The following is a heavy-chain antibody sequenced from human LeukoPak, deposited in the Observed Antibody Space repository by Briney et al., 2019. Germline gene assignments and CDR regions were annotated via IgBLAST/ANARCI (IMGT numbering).Heavy chain of an antibody. J-gene: IGHJ4*02. CDR3: AKDTPGGASVFDY. CDR2: ITSSSSYI. Sequence: PGGSLRLSCAASGFTFGSYSMNWVRQAPGKGLEWVSSITSSSSYIWYADSVKGRFTISRDNAKNSLYLQMNSLRAEDTAVYYCAKDTPGGASVFDYWGQGTLVTVSS. V-gene: IGHV3-21*04. CDR1: GFTFGSYS. D-gene: IGHD1-26*01.